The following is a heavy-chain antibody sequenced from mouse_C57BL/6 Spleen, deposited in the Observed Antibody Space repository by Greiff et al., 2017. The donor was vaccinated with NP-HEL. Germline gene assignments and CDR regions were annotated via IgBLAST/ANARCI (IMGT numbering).Heavy chain of an antibody. Sequence: EVKLVESGGDLVKPGGSLKLSCAASGFTFSSYGMSWVRQTPDKRLEWVATISSGGSYTYYPDSVKGRFTISRDNAKNTLYLQMSSLKSDDTSMYCCARLYDYDVEYYYAMDYWGQGTSVTVSS. V-gene: IGHV5-6*02. CDR2: ISSGGSYT. CDR1: GFTFSSYG. J-gene: IGHJ4*01. D-gene: IGHD2-4*01. CDR3: ARLYDYDVEYYYAMDY.